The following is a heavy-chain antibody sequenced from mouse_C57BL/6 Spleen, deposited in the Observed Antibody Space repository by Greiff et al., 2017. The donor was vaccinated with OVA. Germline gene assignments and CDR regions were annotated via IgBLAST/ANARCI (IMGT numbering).Heavy chain of an antibody. J-gene: IGHJ4*01. CDR2: IYPGSGST. Sequence: QVQLQQPGAELVKPGASVKMSCKASGYTFTSYWITWVKQRPGQGLEWIGDIYPGSGSTNYNEKFKSKATLTVETSSSTAYMQLSSLTSEDSAVYYCARYYGNIYAMDYWGQGTSVTVSS. CDR3: ARYYGNIYAMDY. CDR1: GYTFTSYW. D-gene: IGHD2-1*01. V-gene: IGHV1-55*01.